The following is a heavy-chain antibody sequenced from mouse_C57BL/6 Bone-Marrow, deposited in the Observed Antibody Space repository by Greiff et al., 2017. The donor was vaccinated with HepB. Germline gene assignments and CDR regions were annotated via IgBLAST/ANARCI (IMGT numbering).Heavy chain of an antibody. CDR2: IRNKANGYTT. CDR1: GFTFTDYY. V-gene: IGHV7-3*01. D-gene: IGHD1-1*01. Sequence: EVKLMESGGGLVQPGGSLSLSCAASGFTFTDYYMSWVRQPPGKALEWLGFIRNKANGYTTEYSASVKGRFTISRDNSQSILYLQMNALRAEDSATYYGARYKVDYYAMDYWGQGTSVTVSS. CDR3: ARYKVDYYAMDY. J-gene: IGHJ4*01.